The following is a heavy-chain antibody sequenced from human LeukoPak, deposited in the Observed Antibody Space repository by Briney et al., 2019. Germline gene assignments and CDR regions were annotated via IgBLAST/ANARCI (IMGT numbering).Heavy chain of an antibody. V-gene: IGHV3-15*01. CDR3: TTDSRRYFDWLLIDY. D-gene: IGHD3-9*01. CDR1: GFTFSNAW. Sequence: GGSLRLSCAASGFTFSNAWMSWVRQAPGKGLEWVGRIKSKTDGGTTDYAAPVKGRFTISRDDSKNTLYLQMNSLKTEDTAVYYCTTDSRRYFDWLLIDYWGQGTLVTASS. J-gene: IGHJ4*02. CDR2: IKSKTDGGTT.